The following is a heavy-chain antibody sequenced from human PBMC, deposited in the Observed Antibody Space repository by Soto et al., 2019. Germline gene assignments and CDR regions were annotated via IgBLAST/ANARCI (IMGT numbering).Heavy chain of an antibody. Sequence: HPGGSLRLSCAASGFTFSYYAMTWVRQTPGKGLEWVSTISGTGGSTFYADSVKGRFTISRVNSKNTLYLQMSSLRAEDTAVYYCAKFRDFGVVPEEFDFWGQGALVTVSS. CDR1: GFTFSYYA. CDR3: AKFRDFGVVPEEFDF. J-gene: IGHJ4*02. CDR2: ISGTGGST. D-gene: IGHD3-3*01. V-gene: IGHV3-23*01.